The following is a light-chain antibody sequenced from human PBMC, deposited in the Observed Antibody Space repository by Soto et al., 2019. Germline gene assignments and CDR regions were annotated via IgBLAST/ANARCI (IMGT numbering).Light chain of an antibody. CDR2: KAS. J-gene: IGKJ4*01. CDR1: QSLSKW. V-gene: IGKV1-5*03. Sequence: DIQMTQSPSTLSASVGDRVTITCRASQSLSKWLAWYQQKPGKAPKLLIYKASNLEDGVPSRFSGNGSGTDITLTISGLQPDDFETYFCQQYNIFPLTFGGGTKVEIK. CDR3: QQYNIFPLT.